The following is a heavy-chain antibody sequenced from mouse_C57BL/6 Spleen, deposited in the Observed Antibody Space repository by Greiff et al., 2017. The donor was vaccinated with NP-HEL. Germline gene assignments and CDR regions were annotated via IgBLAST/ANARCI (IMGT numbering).Heavy chain of an antibody. D-gene: IGHD1-1*01. V-gene: IGHV1-69*01. CDR1: GYTFTSYW. CDR3: ARGVIHCYGSSYDAMDY. J-gene: IGHJ4*01. CDR2: IDPSDSYT. Sequence: QVQLQQPGAELVMPGASVKLSCKASGYTFTSYWMHWVKQRPGQGLEWIGEIDPSDSYTNYNQKFKGKSTLTVDKSSSTAYMQLSSLTSADPAVYYCARGVIHCYGSSYDAMDYWGQRTSVTVSS.